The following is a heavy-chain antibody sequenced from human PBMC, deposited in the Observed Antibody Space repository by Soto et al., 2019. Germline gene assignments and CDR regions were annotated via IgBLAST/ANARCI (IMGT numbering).Heavy chain of an antibody. CDR1: GYSFTSYC. D-gene: IGHD2-2*02. Sequence: PGESLKISCNGSGYSFTSYCIGLVVQMPGKGLEWMGIIYPGDSDTRYSPSFQGQVTISADKSISTAYLQWSSLKASDTAMYYCAIYPPGAPDAFDIWGQGTMVTVSS. CDR3: AIYPPGAPDAFDI. CDR2: IYPGDSDT. V-gene: IGHV5-51*01. J-gene: IGHJ3*02.